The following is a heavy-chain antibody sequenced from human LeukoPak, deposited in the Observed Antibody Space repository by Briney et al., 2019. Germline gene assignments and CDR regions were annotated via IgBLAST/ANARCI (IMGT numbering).Heavy chain of an antibody. D-gene: IGHD3-10*01. Sequence: SETLSLTCTVCGGSINDYYWNWIRQPPGKGLEWIGYIYYSGSTNYNPSLKSRVTISVDTSKTRFSLRLSSVTAADTAVYYCARGYYDSGTYSGYFQHWGQGTLVTVSS. J-gene: IGHJ1*01. CDR1: GGSINDYY. CDR3: ARGYYDSGTYSGYFQH. CDR2: IYYSGST. V-gene: IGHV4-59*01.